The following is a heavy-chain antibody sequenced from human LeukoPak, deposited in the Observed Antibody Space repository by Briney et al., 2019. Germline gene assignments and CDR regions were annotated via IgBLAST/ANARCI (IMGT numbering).Heavy chain of an antibody. Sequence: GGSLRLSCAASGFTFSSYAMSWVRQAPGKGLEWVSAISGSGGSTYYADSVKGRFTISRDNSKNTLYLQMNSLRAEDTGVYYCARESTANIAVAGLFDYWGQGTLVTVSS. D-gene: IGHD6-19*01. CDR2: ISGSGGST. CDR1: GFTFSSYA. J-gene: IGHJ4*02. CDR3: ARESTANIAVAGLFDY. V-gene: IGHV3-23*01.